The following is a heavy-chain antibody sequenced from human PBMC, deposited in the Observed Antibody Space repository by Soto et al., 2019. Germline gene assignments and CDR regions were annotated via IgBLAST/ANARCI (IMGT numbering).Heavy chain of an antibody. V-gene: IGHV5-51*01. Sequence: GESLKISCKGSGYSFTSYWISWVRQMPGKGLEWMGIIYPGDSDTRYSPSFQGQVTISADKSSSTAYLQWSSLKASDSAMYYCARHPYCISTSCYAPAFDVWGQGTMVTVSS. J-gene: IGHJ3*01. CDR2: IYPGDSDT. CDR1: GYSFTSYW. CDR3: ARHPYCISTSCYAPAFDV. D-gene: IGHD2-2*01.